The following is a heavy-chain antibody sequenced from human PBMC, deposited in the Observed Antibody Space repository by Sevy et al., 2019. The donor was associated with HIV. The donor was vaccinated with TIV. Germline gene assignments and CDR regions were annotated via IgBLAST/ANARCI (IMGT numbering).Heavy chain of an antibody. CDR3: ARDHTLTYYYDSSGHDAFHI. Sequence: ASVKVSCKASGYTFTSYYMHWVRQAPGQGLEWMGIINPSGGSTSYAQKFQGRVTMTRDTSTSTVYMELSSLRSEDTAVYYCARDHTLTYYYDSSGHDAFHIWGQGTMVTVSS. V-gene: IGHV1-46*01. CDR2: INPSGGST. D-gene: IGHD3-22*01. J-gene: IGHJ3*02. CDR1: GYTFTSYY.